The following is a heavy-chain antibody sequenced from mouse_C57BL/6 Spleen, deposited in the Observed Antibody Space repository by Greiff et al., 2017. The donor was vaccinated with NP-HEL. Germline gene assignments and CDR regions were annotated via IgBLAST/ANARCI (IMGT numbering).Heavy chain of an antibody. Sequence: EVKLVESGGGLVKPGGSLKLSCAASGFTFSSYAMSWVRQTPEKRLEWVATISDGGSYTYYPDNVKGRFTISRDNAKNNLYLQMSHLKSEDTAMYYCARVRDYYPDYWGQGTTLTVSS. CDR2: ISDGGSYT. J-gene: IGHJ2*01. CDR1: GFTFSSYA. D-gene: IGHD2-1*01. CDR3: ARVRDYYPDY. V-gene: IGHV5-4*03.